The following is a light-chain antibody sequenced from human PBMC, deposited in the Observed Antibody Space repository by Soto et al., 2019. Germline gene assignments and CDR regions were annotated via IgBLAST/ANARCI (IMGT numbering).Light chain of an antibody. Sequence: DIQMTQSPSTLSASVGDRVTITCRSSQSISSWLVWYQQKPGKAPKLLICKASSLESGVPSRFSGSGSGTEFTLTISSLQPDDFATYYCQQYSSYWTFGQGTKVDI. CDR1: QSISSW. CDR2: KAS. CDR3: QQYSSYWT. V-gene: IGKV1-5*03. J-gene: IGKJ1*01.